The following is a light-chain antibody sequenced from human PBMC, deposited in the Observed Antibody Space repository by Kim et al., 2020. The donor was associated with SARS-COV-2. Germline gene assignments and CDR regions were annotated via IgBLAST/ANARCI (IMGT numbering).Light chain of an antibody. Sequence: SPGERVTLSCRASQSITSNYLAWYQPTPGQAPRLPIYEISNRATGIPDRLRSSGSGTDFNLNISRLEPEEFAVYYCQQHEDAPLTFGVGTKVDIK. CDR2: EIS. V-gene: IGKV3-20*01. CDR1: QSITSNY. J-gene: IGKJ4*01. CDR3: QQHEDAPLT.